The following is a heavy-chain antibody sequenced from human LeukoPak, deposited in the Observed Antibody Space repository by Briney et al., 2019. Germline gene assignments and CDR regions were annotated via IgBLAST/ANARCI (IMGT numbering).Heavy chain of an antibody. D-gene: IGHD3-22*01. V-gene: IGHV3-30*18. J-gene: IGHJ4*02. CDR2: ISYDGSNK. CDR1: GFTFSSYG. Sequence: GGSLRLSCAASGFTFSSYGMHWVRQAPGKGLEWVAVISYDGSNKYYADSVKGRFTISRDNSKNTLYLQMNSLRAEDTAVYYCAKESITMIVVVLDYWGQGTLVTVSS. CDR3: AKESITMIVVVLDY.